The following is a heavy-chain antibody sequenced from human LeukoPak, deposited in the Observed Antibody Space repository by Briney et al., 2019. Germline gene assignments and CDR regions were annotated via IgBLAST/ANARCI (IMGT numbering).Heavy chain of an antibody. V-gene: IGHV1-18*04. D-gene: IGHD2-2*01. CDR2: ISAYNGNT. Sequence: ASVKVSCKASGYTFTSYGISWVRQAPGQGLEWMGWISAYNGNTNSAQKLQGRVTMTTDTSTSTAYMELRSLRSDDTAVYYCARDLGVGGYCSSTSCSWFDPWGQGTLVTVSS. CDR3: ARDLGVGGYCSSTSCSWFDP. CDR1: GYTFTSYG. J-gene: IGHJ5*02.